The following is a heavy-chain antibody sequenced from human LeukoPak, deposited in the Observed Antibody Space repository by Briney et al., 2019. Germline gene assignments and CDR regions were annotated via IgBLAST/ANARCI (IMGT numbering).Heavy chain of an antibody. CDR3: AIGYSGYEPFDY. D-gene: IGHD5-12*01. CDR2: IYYSGST. J-gene: IGHJ4*02. V-gene: IGHV4-61*01. Sequence: SETLSLTCTVSGGSVSSGSYYWSWIRQPPGKGLEWIGYIYYSGSTNYNPSLKSRVTISVDTSKNQFSLKLSSVTAADTAVYCCAIGYSGYEPFDYWGQGTLVTVSS. CDR1: GGSVSSGSYY.